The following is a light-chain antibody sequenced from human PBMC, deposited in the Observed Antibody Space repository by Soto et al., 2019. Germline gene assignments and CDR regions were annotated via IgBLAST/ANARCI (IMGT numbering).Light chain of an antibody. CDR2: SAS. Sequence: EIELTQSPGTLSLSPGERATLSCRASQSVSGTYLAWYHQKPGQAPRLLIYSASTRATDIPARFSGSGSGTEFTLTISSLQSEDFALYYCQQYNNWPPGKFGQGTKVDIK. V-gene: IGKV3-15*01. J-gene: IGKJ1*01. CDR1: QSVSGTY. CDR3: QQYNNWPPGK.